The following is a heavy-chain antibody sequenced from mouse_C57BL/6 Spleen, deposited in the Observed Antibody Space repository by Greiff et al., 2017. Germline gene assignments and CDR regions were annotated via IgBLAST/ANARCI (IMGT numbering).Heavy chain of an antibody. Sequence: QVQLQQPGAELVRPGTSVKLSCKASGYTFTSYWMHWVKQRPGQGLEWIGVIDPSDSYTNYNQKFKGKATLTVDTSSSTAYMQLSSLTSEDSAVYYCARGVGYDPAWFAYWGQGTLVTVSA. CDR2: IDPSDSYT. J-gene: IGHJ3*01. D-gene: IGHD2-2*01. V-gene: IGHV1-59*01. CDR3: ARGVGYDPAWFAY. CDR1: GYTFTSYW.